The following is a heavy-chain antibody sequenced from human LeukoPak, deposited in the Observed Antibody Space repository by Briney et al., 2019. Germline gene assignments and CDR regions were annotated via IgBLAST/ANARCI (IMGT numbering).Heavy chain of an antibody. J-gene: IGHJ4*02. D-gene: IGHD3-10*01. CDR1: GYTFTGYY. CDR2: INPNSGGT. CDR3: AREPKYYYGSGSLDY. Sequence: ASVKVSCKASGYTFTGYYMRWVRQAPGQGLEWMGWINPNSGGTNYAQKFQGRVTMTRDTSISTAYMEVSRLRSDDTAVYYCAREPKYYYGSGSLDYWGQGTLVTVSS. V-gene: IGHV1-2*02.